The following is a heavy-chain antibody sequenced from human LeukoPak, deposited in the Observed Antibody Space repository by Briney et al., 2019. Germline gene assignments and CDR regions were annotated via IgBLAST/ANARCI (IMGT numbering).Heavy chain of an antibody. D-gene: IGHD2-8*01. CDR1: GFTFNSYA. CDR3: AKVYGPYYFDY. J-gene: IGHJ4*02. CDR2: ISGSAGST. Sequence: GGSLRLSCAASGFTFNSYAMTWVRQAPGKGLEWVSGISGSAGSTYYADSVKGRFTISRDNSKNTLYLQMNSLRAEDTAVYYCAKVYGPYYFDYWGQGTLVTVSS. V-gene: IGHV3-23*01.